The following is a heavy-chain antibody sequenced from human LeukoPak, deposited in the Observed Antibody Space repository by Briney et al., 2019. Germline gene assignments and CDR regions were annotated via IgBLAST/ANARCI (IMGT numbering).Heavy chain of an antibody. J-gene: IGHJ4*02. V-gene: IGHV4-61*08. CDR3: ARHRSITMVREISAYYFDY. CDR1: GGSISSGGYY. D-gene: IGHD3-10*01. Sequence: PSETLSLTCTVSGGSISSGGYYWSWIRQPPGKGLEWIGYIYNTGSTNYNPSLRSRVTISVDTSQNQFSLKLSSVTAADTAVYYCARHRSITMVREISAYYFDYWGQGTLVTVSS. CDR2: IYNTGST.